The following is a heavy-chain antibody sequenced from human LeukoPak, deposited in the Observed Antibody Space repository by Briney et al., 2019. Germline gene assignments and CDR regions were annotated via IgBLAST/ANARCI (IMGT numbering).Heavy chain of an antibody. CDR2: IIPIFGTA. D-gene: IGHD6-19*01. J-gene: IGHJ4*02. V-gene: IGHV1-69*05. CDR1: GGTFSSYA. CDR3: ARDITVAGNRFDY. Sequence: ASVKVSCKASGGTFSSYAISWVRQAPGQGLEWMGGIIPIFGTANYAQKFQGRVTITTDESTSTAYMELSSPRSEDTAVYYCARDITVAGNRFDYWGQGTLVTVPS.